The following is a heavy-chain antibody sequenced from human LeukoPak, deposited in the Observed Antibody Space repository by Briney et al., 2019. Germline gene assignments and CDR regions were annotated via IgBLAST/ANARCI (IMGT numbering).Heavy chain of an antibody. D-gene: IGHD3-3*01. CDR1: GGSISSYS. CDR2: IYTSGST. J-gene: IGHJ3*02. V-gene: IGHV4-4*07. CDR3: ARDYDFWSGNDAFDI. Sequence: SETLSLTCTVSGGSISSYSWSWIRQPAGKGLEWIGRIYTSGSTNYNPSLKSRVTMSVDASKNQFSLKLSSVTAADTAVYYCARDYDFWSGNDAFDIWGQGTMVTVSA.